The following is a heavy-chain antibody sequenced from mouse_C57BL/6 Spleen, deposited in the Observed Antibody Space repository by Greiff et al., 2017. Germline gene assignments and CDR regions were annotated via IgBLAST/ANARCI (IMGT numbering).Heavy chain of an antibody. CDR2: INPGSGGT. V-gene: IGHV1-54*01. J-gene: IGHJ2*01. CDR1: GYAFTNYL. D-gene: IGHD1-1*01. Sequence: VQLQESGAELVRPGTSVKVSCKASGYAFTNYLIEWVKQRPGQGLEWIGVINPGSGGTNYNEKFKGKATLTADKSSSTAYMQLSSLTSEDSAVYFGASSGRLITTVVASRGGQGTTLSVAS. CDR3: ASSGRLITTVVASR.